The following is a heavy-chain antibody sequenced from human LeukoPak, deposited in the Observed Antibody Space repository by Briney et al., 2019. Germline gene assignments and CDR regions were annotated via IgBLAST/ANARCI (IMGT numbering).Heavy chain of an antibody. D-gene: IGHD2-2*01. CDR3: ARGKSSYNWFDP. V-gene: IGHV4-39*07. CDR1: GGSSSSSSYY. CDR2: IYYSGST. J-gene: IGHJ5*02. Sequence: SETLSLTCTVSGGSSSSSSYYWGWIRQPPGKGLEWIGSIYYSGSTYYNPSLKSRVTISVDTSKNQFSLKLSSVTAADTAVYYCARGKSSYNWFDPWGQGTLVTVSS.